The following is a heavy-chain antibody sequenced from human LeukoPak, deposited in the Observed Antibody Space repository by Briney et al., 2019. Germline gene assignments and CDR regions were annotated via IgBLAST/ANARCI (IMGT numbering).Heavy chain of an antibody. Sequence: GGSLRLSCAVSGLSSNYMSWVRQAPGKGLEWVSVIYGDGTTHYADSVKGRFTISRDSSKNTLYLQMTSLRDEDTAVFFCARVNRLTGTHYYYMDAWGKGTTVTVSS. V-gene: IGHV3-53*01. D-gene: IGHD1-20*01. CDR2: IYGDGTT. CDR3: ARVNRLTGTHYYYMDA. CDR1: GLSSNY. J-gene: IGHJ6*03.